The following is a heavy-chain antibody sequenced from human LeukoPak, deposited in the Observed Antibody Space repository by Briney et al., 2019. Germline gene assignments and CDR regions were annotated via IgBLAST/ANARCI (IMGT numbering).Heavy chain of an antibody. Sequence: GASVKASCKASGYTFTGYYMHWVRQAPGQGLEWMGWINPNSGGTNYAQRFQGRVTMTTDTSTSTAYMELRSLRSDDTAVYYCARDVERGYYYYYYMDVWGKGTTVTVSS. CDR1: GYTFTGYY. J-gene: IGHJ6*03. CDR3: ARDVERGYYYYYYMDV. D-gene: IGHD2-21*01. V-gene: IGHV1-2*02. CDR2: INPNSGGT.